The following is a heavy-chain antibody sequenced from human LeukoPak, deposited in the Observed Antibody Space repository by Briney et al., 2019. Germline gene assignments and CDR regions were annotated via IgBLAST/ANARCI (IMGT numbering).Heavy chain of an antibody. V-gene: IGHV4-34*01. CDR2: INHSGST. Sequence: PSETLSLTCAVYGGSFSGYYWSWIRQPPGKGLEWIGEINHSGSTNYNPSLKSRVTISVDTSKNQISLKLSSVTAADTAVYYCARGRARGNWFDPWGQGTLVTVSS. J-gene: IGHJ5*02. CDR1: GGSFSGYY. D-gene: IGHD3-10*01. CDR3: ARGRARGNWFDP.